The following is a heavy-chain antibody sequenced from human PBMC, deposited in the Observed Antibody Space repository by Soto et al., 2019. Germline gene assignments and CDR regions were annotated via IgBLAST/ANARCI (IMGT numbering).Heavy chain of an antibody. CDR2: IIPIFGTA. D-gene: IGHD3-3*01. Sequence: QVQLVQSGAEVKKPGSSVKVSCKASGGTFSSYAISWVRQAPGQGLEWMGGIIPIFGTANYAQKFQGRVTITADKSTSTAYMELSSLRSEDTAVYYCARGSRTTICGVALLGSLYGMDVWGQGTTVTVSS. V-gene: IGHV1-69*06. CDR3: ARGSRTTICGVALLGSLYGMDV. J-gene: IGHJ6*02. CDR1: GGTFSSYA.